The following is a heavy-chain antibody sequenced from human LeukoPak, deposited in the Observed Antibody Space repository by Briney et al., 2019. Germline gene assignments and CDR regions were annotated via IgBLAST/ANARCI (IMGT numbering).Heavy chain of an antibody. D-gene: IGHD5-12*01. Sequence: SETLSLTCTVSGGSSSDYYWSWIRQPPGKGLEWIGYIYYRGGTNYNPSLKRRVTISGDTSKNEFSLKLTSVTAADTAVYYCARGRLIVAPGVYYFEYWGQGTLVTVSS. J-gene: IGHJ4*02. CDR2: IYYRGGT. V-gene: IGHV4-59*08. CDR3: ARGRLIVAPGVYYFEY. CDR1: GGSSSDYY.